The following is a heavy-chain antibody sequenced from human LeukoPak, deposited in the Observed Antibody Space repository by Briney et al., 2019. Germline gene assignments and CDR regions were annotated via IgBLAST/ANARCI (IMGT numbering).Heavy chain of an antibody. J-gene: IGHJ5*02. CDR1: GYTFTSYG. D-gene: IGHD4-17*01. CDR3: ARITDYGDYVNWFDP. Sequence: ASVKVSCNASGYTFTSYGISWVRQAPGQGLEWRGWISAYNGNTTYAQKLQSSVTITTDTSTRTAYMELRSLRSDDTAVYYCARITDYGDYVNWFDPWGQGTLVTVSS. V-gene: IGHV1-18*01. CDR2: ISAYNGNT.